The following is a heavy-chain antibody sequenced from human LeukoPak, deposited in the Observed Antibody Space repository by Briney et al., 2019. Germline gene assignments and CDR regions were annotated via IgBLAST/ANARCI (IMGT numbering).Heavy chain of an antibody. CDR3: AGEGYCNNTICDKPFDY. CDR2: ISAYNGMA. CDR1: DYTFTSYD. Sequence: ASVKVSCKGSDYTFTSYDISWVRQAPGQGLEWMGWISAYNGMANYAQKLQGRVTMSTDTSTSTAYMELRSLRSDDTAVHYCAGEGYCNNTICDKPFDYWGQGTLVTVSS. V-gene: IGHV1-18*01. D-gene: IGHD2-2*01. J-gene: IGHJ4*02.